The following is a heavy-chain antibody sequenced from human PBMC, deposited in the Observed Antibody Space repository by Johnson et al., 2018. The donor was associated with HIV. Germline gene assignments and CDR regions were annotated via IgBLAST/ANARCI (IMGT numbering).Heavy chain of an antibody. Sequence: VQLVESGGGVVQPGRSLRLSCAASGFTFRNYGMHWVRQAPGKGLEWVAVILFDGSNEYYADSVKGRFTISRDNSKNTLYLQMNSLRAEDTALYYCAKDEIEVAAPFLW. J-gene: IGHJ2*01. V-gene: IGHV3-33*05. CDR3: AKDEIEVAAPFL. D-gene: IGHD2-15*01. CDR1: GFTFRNYG. CDR2: ILFDGSNE.